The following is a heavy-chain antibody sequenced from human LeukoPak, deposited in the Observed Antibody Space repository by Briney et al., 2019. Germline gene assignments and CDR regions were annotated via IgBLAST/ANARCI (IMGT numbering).Heavy chain of an antibody. CDR3: VGILTGYFDY. J-gene: IGHJ4*02. Sequence: SGTLSLTCTVSGGSLSSSSCYWGWLRQPPGKGREGIGSIYYSGSTYYNPSLKSRVTISVDTSKNQFSLKLSSVTAADTAVYYCVGILTGYFDYWGQGTLVTVSS. CDR2: IYYSGST. V-gene: IGHV4-39*01. CDR1: GGSLSSSSCY. D-gene: IGHD3-9*01.